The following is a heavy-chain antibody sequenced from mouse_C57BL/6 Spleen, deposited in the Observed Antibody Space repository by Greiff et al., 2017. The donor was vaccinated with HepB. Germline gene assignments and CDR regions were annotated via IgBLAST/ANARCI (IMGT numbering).Heavy chain of an antibody. CDR2: ISGGGGNT. CDR3: ARQIYDGYYVGFAY. J-gene: IGHJ3*01. Sequence: EVQRVESGGGLVKPGGSLKLSCAASGFTFSSYTMSWVRQTPEKRLEWVATISGGGGNTYYPDSVKGRFTISRDNAKNTLYLQMSSLRSEDTALYYCARQIYDGYYVGFAYWGQGTLVTVSA. CDR1: GFTFSSYT. D-gene: IGHD2-3*01. V-gene: IGHV5-9*01.